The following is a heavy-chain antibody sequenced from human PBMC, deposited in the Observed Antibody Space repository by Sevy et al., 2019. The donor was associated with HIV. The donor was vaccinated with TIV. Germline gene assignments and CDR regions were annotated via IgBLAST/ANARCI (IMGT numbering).Heavy chain of an antibody. CDR1: GFTFSTYS. V-gene: IGHV3-21*01. J-gene: IGHJ6*02. Sequence: GGSLRLSCAASGFTFSTYSMNWVRQAPGKGLEWVSSVSSSSTYIYYADSVKGRFTISRDNAQNSMWLQMNSLRAEDTAVYYCARDLCTGGVCPRWGYYYYGMDVWRQGTTVTVSS. D-gene: IGHD2-8*02. CDR3: ARDLCTGGVCPRWGYYYYGMDV. CDR2: VSSSSTYI.